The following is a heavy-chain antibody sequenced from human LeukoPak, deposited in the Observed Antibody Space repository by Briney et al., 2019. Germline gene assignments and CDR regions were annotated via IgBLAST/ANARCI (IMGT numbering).Heavy chain of an antibody. D-gene: IGHD5-12*01. CDR2: ISSSSSYI. V-gene: IGHV3-21*01. CDR3: TRDSGYNAFDI. Sequence: GGSLRLSCAASGFTFSSYSMNWVRQAPGKGLEWVSSISSSSSYIYYADSVKGRFTISRDNAKNSLYPQMNSLRAEDTAVYYCTRDSGYNAFDIWGQGTMVTVSS. J-gene: IGHJ3*02. CDR1: GFTFSSYS.